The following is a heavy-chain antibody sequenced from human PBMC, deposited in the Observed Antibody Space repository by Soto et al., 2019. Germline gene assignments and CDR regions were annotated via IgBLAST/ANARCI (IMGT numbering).Heavy chain of an antibody. J-gene: IGHJ6*02. CDR2: ISYDGSNK. Sequence: GGSLRLSCAASGFTFSSYGMHWVRQAPGKGLEWVAVISYDGSNKYYADSVKGRFTISRDNSKNTLYLQMNSLRAEDTAVYYCAKEDRYYDSSGYYYSPTGMDVWG. CDR3: AKEDRYYDSSGYYYSPTGMDV. CDR1: GFTFSSYG. V-gene: IGHV3-30*18. D-gene: IGHD3-22*01.